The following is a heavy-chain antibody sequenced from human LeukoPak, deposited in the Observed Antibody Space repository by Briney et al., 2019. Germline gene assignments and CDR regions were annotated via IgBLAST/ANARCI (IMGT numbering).Heavy chain of an antibody. D-gene: IGHD5-24*01. CDR1: GYTFTSYD. Sequence: ASVKVSCKASGYTFTSYDINWVRQATGQGLEWMGWINPNSGGTNYAQKFQGRVTMTRDTSISTAYMELSRLRSDDTAVYYCARGQPFHRLPDGYWGQGTLVTVSS. CDR3: ARGQPFHRLPDGY. CDR2: INPNSGGT. V-gene: IGHV1-2*02. J-gene: IGHJ4*02.